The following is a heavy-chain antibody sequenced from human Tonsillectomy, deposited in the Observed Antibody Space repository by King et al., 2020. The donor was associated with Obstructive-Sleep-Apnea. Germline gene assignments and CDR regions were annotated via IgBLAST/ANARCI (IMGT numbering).Heavy chain of an antibody. Sequence: QLQLQESGPGLVKPSETLSLTCTVSGGSISSSDYYWGWIRQPPGKGLEWIGSVYYSGSTYYNPSLKSRVTISVDTSKNQFSLRVNSVTAADTAVYYCARHGSGWKLFDYWGQGSLVTVSS. J-gene: IGHJ4*02. V-gene: IGHV4-39*01. CDR3: ARHGSGWKLFDY. D-gene: IGHD6-19*01. CDR2: VYYSGST. CDR1: GGSISSSDYY.